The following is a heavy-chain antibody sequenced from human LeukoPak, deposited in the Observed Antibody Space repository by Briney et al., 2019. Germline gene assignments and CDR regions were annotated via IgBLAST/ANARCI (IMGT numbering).Heavy chain of an antibody. D-gene: IGHD4-17*01. CDR1: GGSITSYY. Sequence: PSETLSLTCSVSGGSITSYYWSWIRQPPGKKLEWIGHIYYSGSTNYNPSLKSRVTISVDTSKNQFSLQVSSVTAADTAVYYCARTGSTVTMLYPFDHWGQGTLVTVSS. CDR3: ARTGSTVTMLYPFDH. CDR2: IYYSGST. V-gene: IGHV4-59*01. J-gene: IGHJ4*02.